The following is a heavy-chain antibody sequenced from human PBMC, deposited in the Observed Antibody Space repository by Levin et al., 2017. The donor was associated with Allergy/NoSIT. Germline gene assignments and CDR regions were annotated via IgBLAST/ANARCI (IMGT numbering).Heavy chain of an antibody. J-gene: IGHJ4*02. CDR2: IFPDDSET. V-gene: IGHV5-51*01. D-gene: IGHD5/OR15-5a*01. Sequence: RAGGSLRLSCKASGYVFTRYWIGWVRQMPGKGLELMGIIFPDDSETKYSPSFQGQVTLSADKSISTAYLQWSSLKASDTAVFYCTTSVATLGLDYWGQGTTVTVSS. CDR1: GYVFTRYW. CDR3: TTSVATLGLDY.